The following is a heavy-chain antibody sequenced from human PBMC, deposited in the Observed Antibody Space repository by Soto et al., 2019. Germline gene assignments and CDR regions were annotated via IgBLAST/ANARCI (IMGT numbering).Heavy chain of an antibody. Sequence: VQVVESGGGLVKPGGSLRLSCAASGFTFSNYNMNWVRQAPGKGLEWVSYITTSSIYKYYADSVKGRFTISRDNAENSLYLQMNSLRAEDTAVYYCARKGYCDYGPMDVWGQGTTVTVSS. CDR1: GFTFSNYN. V-gene: IGHV3-21*01. D-gene: IGHD4-17*01. CDR2: ITTSSIYK. CDR3: ARKGYCDYGPMDV. J-gene: IGHJ6*02.